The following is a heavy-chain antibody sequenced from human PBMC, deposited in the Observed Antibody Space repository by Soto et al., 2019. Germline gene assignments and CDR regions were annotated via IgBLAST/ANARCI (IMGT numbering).Heavy chain of an antibody. Sequence: EVQLVESGGGLVKPGGSLRLSCAASGFTFSSYSMNWVRQAPGKGLEWVSSISSSSSYIYYTDSVKGRFTISRDNAKNSLYLQMNSLRAEDTAVYYCARKYSGYDLAYFDYWGQGTLVTVSS. CDR3: ARKYSGYDLAYFDY. CDR2: ISSSSSYI. J-gene: IGHJ4*02. CDR1: GFTFSSYS. V-gene: IGHV3-21*01. D-gene: IGHD5-12*01.